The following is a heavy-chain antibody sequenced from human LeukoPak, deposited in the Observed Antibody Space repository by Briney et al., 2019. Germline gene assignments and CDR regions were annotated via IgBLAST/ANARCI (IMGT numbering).Heavy chain of an antibody. CDR2: INPNSGGT. CDR3: ARNLVYYYDSAQGY. CDR1: GYTFTGYY. D-gene: IGHD3-22*01. J-gene: IGHJ4*02. Sequence: ASVKVSCKASGYTFTGYYMHWVRQAPGQGLEWMGWINPNSGGTNYAQKFQGRVTMTRDTSISTAYMELSSLRSDDTAVYYCARNLVYYYDSAQGYWGQGTLVTVSS. V-gene: IGHV1-2*02.